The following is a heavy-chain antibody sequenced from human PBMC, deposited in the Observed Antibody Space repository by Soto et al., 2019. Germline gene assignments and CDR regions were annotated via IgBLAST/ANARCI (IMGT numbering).Heavy chain of an antibody. CDR2: IYYSGST. Sequence: SETLSLTCTVSGGSISSSSYYWGWIRQPPGKGLEWIGSIYYSGSTYYNPSLKSRVTISVDTSKNQFSLKLSSVTAADTAVYYCARTSGTMVRGVIITRGRRGPGAFDIWGQGTMVTVSS. CDR3: ARTSGTMVRGVIITRGRRGPGAFDI. V-gene: IGHV4-39*01. J-gene: IGHJ3*02. D-gene: IGHD3-10*01. CDR1: GGSISSSSYY.